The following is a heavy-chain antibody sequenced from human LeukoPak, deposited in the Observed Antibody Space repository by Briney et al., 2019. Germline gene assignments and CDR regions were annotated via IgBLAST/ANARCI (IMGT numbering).Heavy chain of an antibody. J-gene: IGHJ4*02. CDR2: ISRSTSTI. Sequence: GGSLRLSCAASGFTFSGYSMNWVRQAPGKGLEWVSHISRSTSTIYYAESVKGRFTISRDNAKKSLYLQMDSLRAEDTAVYYCVREVPDLGGSGGSGWGQGTLVTVSS. CDR3: VREVPDLGGSGGSG. D-gene: IGHD2-15*01. CDR1: GFTFSGYS. V-gene: IGHV3-48*01.